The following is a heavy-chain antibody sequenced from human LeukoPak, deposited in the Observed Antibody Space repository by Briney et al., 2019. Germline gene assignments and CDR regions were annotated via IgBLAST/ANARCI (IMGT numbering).Heavy chain of an antibody. CDR1: GFTLSRYW. Sequence: GSLRLSCAASGFTLSRYWMHWFRQAPGTGLVWVARSNSDGKITDYADSVRGRFTTSRDNTKNTVYLQMSSLRAEDTGVYYCARDHHDFWSGYPNYWGQGTLVIVSS. CDR3: ARDHHDFWSGYPNY. D-gene: IGHD3-3*01. CDR2: SNSDGKIT. V-gene: IGHV3-74*01. J-gene: IGHJ4*02.